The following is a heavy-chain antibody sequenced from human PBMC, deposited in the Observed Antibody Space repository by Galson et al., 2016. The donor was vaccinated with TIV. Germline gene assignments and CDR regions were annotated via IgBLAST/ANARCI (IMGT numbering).Heavy chain of an antibody. CDR1: GLSVSINY. J-gene: IGHJ6*02. Sequence: LRLSCAASGLSVSINYMTWVRQAPGKGLEWVSLISDGGKTYYPDSVKGRFTISRDNSKNTLYLQMNRLRVEDTAVYYCARDRIVDATYYYDYFGMDVWGQGTAVTVSS. CDR2: ISDGGKT. D-gene: IGHD1-26*01. CDR3: ARDRIVDATYYYDYFGMDV. V-gene: IGHV3-53*05.